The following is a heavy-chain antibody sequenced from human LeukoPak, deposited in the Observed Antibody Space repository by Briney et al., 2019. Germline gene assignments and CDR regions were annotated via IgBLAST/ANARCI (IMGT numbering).Heavy chain of an antibody. CDR1: GGSISSGYY. V-gene: IGHV4-38-2*02. J-gene: IGHJ4*02. Sequence: SQTLSLTCTVSGGSISSGYYWGWIRQPPGKGLEWIGSIYHSGSTYYNPSLKSRVTISVDTSKNQFSLKLSSVTAADTAVYYCARRIQLWLQVEDYWGQGTLVTVSS. CDR2: IYHSGST. CDR3: ARRIQLWLQVEDY. D-gene: IGHD5-18*01.